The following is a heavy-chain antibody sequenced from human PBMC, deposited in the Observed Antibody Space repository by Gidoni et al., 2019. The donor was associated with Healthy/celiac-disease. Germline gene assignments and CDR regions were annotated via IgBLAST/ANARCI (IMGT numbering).Heavy chain of an antibody. D-gene: IGHD4-17*01. V-gene: IGHV4-39*01. CDR2: IYYSGST. Sequence: QLQLQESGPGLVKPSETLSLTCTVSGGSISSSSYYWGWIRQPPGKGLEWIGSIYYSGSTYYNPSLKSRVTISVDTSKNQFSLKLSSVTAADTAVYYCARHGGVTTPPGWFDPWGQGTLVTVSS. CDR1: GGSISSSSYY. CDR3: ARHGGVTTPPGWFDP. J-gene: IGHJ5*02.